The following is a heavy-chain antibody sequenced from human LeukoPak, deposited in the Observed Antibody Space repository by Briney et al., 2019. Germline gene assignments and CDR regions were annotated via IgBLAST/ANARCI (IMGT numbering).Heavy chain of an antibody. CDR1: GFTFSIYA. CDR3: AKDWEVTMVRGVLDY. Sequence: QPGGSLRLSCAASGFTFSIYAMSWVRQAPGKGLEWVSAISGNGGSTYYADSVKGRLTISRDNSKNTLYLQMNSLRAEDTAVYYCAKDWEVTMVRGVLDYWGQGTLVTVSS. CDR2: ISGNGGST. D-gene: IGHD3-10*01. J-gene: IGHJ4*02. V-gene: IGHV3-23*01.